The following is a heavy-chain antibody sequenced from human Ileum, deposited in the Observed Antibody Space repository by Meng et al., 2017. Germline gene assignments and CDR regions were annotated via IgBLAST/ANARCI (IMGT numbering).Heavy chain of an antibody. CDR3: SRTSYYDNSGYYPG. J-gene: IGHJ4*02. Sequence: LQQWGAGLLQPSEPLPLLCAVSGGSFSGYSWSWIRQPPGKGLEWIGEINHSGSTNYTPSLKSRVTISVDTSKNQFSLKLSSVTAADTAVYYCSRTSYYDNSGYYPGWGQGTLVTVSS. V-gene: IGHV4-34*01. CDR1: GGSFSGYS. D-gene: IGHD3-22*01. CDR2: INHSGST.